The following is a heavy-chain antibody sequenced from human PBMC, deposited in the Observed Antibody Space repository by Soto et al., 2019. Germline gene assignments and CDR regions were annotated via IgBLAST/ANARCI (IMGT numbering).Heavy chain of an antibody. J-gene: IGHJ4*02. Sequence: EVQLVESGGGLVQPGRSLRLSCAASGFTFDDYAMHWVRQAPGKGLEWVSGISWNSGSIGYADSVKGRFTISRDNAKNSLYLQMNSLRAEDTALYYCAKGLAFGGVIVMPYFDYWVQGTLVTVSS. CDR2: ISWNSGSI. CDR3: AKGLAFGGVIVMPYFDY. D-gene: IGHD3-16*02. CDR1: GFTFDDYA. V-gene: IGHV3-9*01.